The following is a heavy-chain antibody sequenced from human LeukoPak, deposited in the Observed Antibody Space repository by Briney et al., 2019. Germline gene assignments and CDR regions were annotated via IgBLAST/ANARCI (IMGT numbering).Heavy chain of an antibody. CDR3: AGRGHRYSRD. J-gene: IGHJ1*01. V-gene: IGHV4-4*09. CDR1: GDSVSSGY. D-gene: IGHD2-15*01. CDR2: ISDSGIT. Sequence: KPSEPLSLSCTVSGDSVSSGYWTWIRQSPGKGLEWIGYISDSGITDYNPSLKSRLTISVDTSNNKFSLNLHSVTAADTAVYYCAGRGHRYSRDWGQGILVTVSS.